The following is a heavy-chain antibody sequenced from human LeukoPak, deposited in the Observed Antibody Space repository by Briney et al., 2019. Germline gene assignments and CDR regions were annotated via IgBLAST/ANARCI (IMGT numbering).Heavy chain of an antibody. V-gene: IGHV3-21*01. D-gene: IGHD1-26*01. J-gene: IGHJ6*02. CDR2: FGTRSTSI. Sequence: GGSLRLSCTASGFTFSGYSMNWIRQAPGKGLEWVSSFGTRSTSIYHAGSVKGRFAISRDNAKNSLYLQMNSLRAEDTAVYYCARRSSRGTYSLRYYGMDVWGQGTTVTVSS. CDR3: ARRSSRGTYSLRYYGMDV. CDR1: GFTFSGYS.